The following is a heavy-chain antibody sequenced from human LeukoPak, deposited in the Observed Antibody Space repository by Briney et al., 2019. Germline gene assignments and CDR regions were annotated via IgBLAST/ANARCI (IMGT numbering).Heavy chain of an antibody. CDR1: GFTVSNNY. Sequence: PGGSLRLSCTASGFTVSNNYMSWVRQAPGKGLEWVSSISSSSSYIYYADSVKGRFTISRDNAKNSLYLQMNSLRAEDTAVYYCARVSSSSPDLDYWGQGTLVTVSS. D-gene: IGHD6-13*01. CDR3: ARVSSSSPDLDY. V-gene: IGHV3-21*01. J-gene: IGHJ4*02. CDR2: ISSSSSYI.